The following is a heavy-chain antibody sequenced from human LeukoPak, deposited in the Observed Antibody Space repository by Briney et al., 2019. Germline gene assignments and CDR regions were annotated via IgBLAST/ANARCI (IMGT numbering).Heavy chain of an antibody. J-gene: IGHJ5*02. V-gene: IGHV3-11*01. Sequence: PGGSLRLSCAAPGFTFSDYYMSWIRPAPGKGLEWVSYISSSGSTIYYADSVKGRFTISRDNAKNSLYLQMNSLRAEDTAVYYCARVVVVTAMGGWFDPWGQGTLVTVSS. CDR3: ARVVVVTAMGGWFDP. D-gene: IGHD2-21*02. CDR1: GFTFSDYY. CDR2: ISSSGSTI.